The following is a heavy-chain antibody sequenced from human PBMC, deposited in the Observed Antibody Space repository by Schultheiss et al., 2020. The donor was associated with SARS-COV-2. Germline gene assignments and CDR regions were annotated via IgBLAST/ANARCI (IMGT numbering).Heavy chain of an antibody. Sequence: GGSLRLSCAASGFTFSSYWMHWVRQAPGKGLVWVSAISGSGGSTYYADSVKGRFTISRDNSKNTLYLQMNSLRAEDTAVYYCARDGVRFLEWLSPMDVWGKGTTVTVSS. D-gene: IGHD3-3*01. V-gene: IGHV3-23*01. CDR2: ISGSGGST. CDR3: ARDGVRFLEWLSPMDV. J-gene: IGHJ6*04. CDR1: GFTFSSYW.